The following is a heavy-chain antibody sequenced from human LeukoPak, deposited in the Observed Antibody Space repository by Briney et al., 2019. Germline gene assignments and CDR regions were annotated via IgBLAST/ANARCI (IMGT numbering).Heavy chain of an antibody. Sequence: GGSLRLSCAASGFTFSSSAMTWVRQAPGKGLEWVSSISGSGDKTYYADSVKGRFAISRDISKNTLFLQMNSLRAEDTAVYYCAREFFGVVIPTNYNDYWGQGTLVTVSS. D-gene: IGHD3-3*01. J-gene: IGHJ4*02. CDR3: AREFFGVVIPTNYNDY. CDR1: GFTFSSSA. V-gene: IGHV3-23*01. CDR2: ISGSGDKT.